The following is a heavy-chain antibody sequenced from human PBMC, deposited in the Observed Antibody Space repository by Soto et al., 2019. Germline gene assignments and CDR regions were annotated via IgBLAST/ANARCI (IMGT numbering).Heavy chain of an antibody. D-gene: IGHD3-10*01. Sequence: QITLKEAGPTLVKPTQTLTLTCTLSGFSLSTSGVGVGWIRQPPGKALEWLALIYWDDDKRYSPSLKSRLTITKDTSKNQVVLTMTNMDPVDTATSYCAQLITMVRGAPYYFDYWSQGTLVTFSS. V-gene: IGHV2-5*02. CDR3: AQLITMVRGAPYYFDY. CDR1: GFSLSTSGVG. J-gene: IGHJ4*02. CDR2: IYWDDDK.